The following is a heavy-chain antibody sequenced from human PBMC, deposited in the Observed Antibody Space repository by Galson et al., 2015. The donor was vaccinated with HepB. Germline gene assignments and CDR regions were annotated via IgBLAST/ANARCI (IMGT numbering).Heavy chain of an antibody. CDR2: ISAYNGNT. D-gene: IGHD2-15*01. V-gene: IGHV1-18*04. CDR1: GYTFTSYG. CDR3: ARGEYCSGGSCPTWYFDL. J-gene: IGHJ2*01. Sequence: SVKVSCKASGYTFTSYGISWVRQAPGQGLEWMGWISAYNGNTNYAQKLQGRVTMTTDTSTSTAYMELRSLRSDDTAVYYCARGEYCSGGSCPTWYFDLWGRGTLVTVSS.